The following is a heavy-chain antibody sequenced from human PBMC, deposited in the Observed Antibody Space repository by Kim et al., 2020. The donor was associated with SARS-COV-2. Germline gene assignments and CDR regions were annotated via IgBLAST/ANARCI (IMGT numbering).Heavy chain of an antibody. V-gene: IGHV1-3*01. J-gene: IGHJ6*02. Sequence: ASVKVSCKASGYTFTYYAMHWVRQAPGQRLEWMGWINPGDGNTTYSQKFQGRVAITRDTSASTAFMELSSLRSEDTAVYYCARGYYGSYGMDVWGQGTTVTVSS. CDR1: GYTFTYYA. CDR3: ARGYYGSYGMDV. D-gene: IGHD3-10*01. CDR2: INPGDGNT.